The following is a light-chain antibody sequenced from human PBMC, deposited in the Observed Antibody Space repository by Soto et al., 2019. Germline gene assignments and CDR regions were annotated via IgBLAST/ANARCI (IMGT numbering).Light chain of an antibody. V-gene: IGLV1-44*01. Sequence: QSALTQPPSASGTPGQRVTISCSGSSSNIGSKTVNWYQQLPGTAPKLLIYGNYQRPSGVPDRFSGSKSGTSASLAISGLQSEDEADYYCSAWDASLNGYVFGTGTKVTV. CDR1: SSNIGSKT. CDR3: SAWDASLNGYV. J-gene: IGLJ1*01. CDR2: GNY.